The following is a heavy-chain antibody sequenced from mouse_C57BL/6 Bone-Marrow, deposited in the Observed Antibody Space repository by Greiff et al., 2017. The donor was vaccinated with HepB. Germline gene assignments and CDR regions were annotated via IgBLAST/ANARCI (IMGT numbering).Heavy chain of an antibody. V-gene: IGHV5-6*01. CDR3: VGHMVACYWYFVV. D-gene: IGHD2-2*01. CDR2: ISSGGSYT. Sequence: EVKLMESGGDLVKPGGSLKLSCAASGSTFSSYGMSWVRQTPDKRLEWVATISSGGSYTYYPDSVKGRFTFPKDNASKTLYLQMSSRKSEDTAMYYWVGHMVACYWYFVVWGTGTTVTVSS. J-gene: IGHJ1*03. CDR1: GSTFSSYG.